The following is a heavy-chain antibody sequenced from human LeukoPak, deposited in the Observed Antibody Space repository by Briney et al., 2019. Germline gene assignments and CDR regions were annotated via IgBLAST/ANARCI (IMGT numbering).Heavy chain of an antibody. CDR2: IYTSGST. Sequence: PSETLSLTCTVSGGSISSYYWSWIRQPAGKGLEWIGRIYTSGSTNYNPSLKSRVTMSIDTSKNQFSLNLRSATAADTAVYYCARDIRMVGATLYFDYWGQGLLVTVSS. D-gene: IGHD1-26*01. CDR3: ARDIRMVGATLYFDY. CDR1: GGSISSYY. V-gene: IGHV4-4*07. J-gene: IGHJ4*02.